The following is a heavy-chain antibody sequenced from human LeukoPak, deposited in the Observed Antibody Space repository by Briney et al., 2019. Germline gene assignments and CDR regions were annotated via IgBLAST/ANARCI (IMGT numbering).Heavy chain of an antibody. Sequence: GGSLRLSCAASGFSFSSYSMNWVRQAPGKGLEWVSCISGSRSYIYYADSVKGRFTISRDNAKNSLYLQMNSLRAEDTAVYYCATDRAVVVPAASYGMDVWGKGTTVTVSS. CDR2: ISGSRSYI. CDR3: ATDRAVVVPAASYGMDV. J-gene: IGHJ6*04. D-gene: IGHD2-2*01. CDR1: GFSFSSYS. V-gene: IGHV3-21*01.